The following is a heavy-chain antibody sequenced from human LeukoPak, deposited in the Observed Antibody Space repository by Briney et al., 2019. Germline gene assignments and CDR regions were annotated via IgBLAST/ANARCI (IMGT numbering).Heavy chain of an antibody. Sequence: PGGSLRLSCAASGFTFSNYWMHWVRQGPGKGLVWVSRINTDGSDGSSTNYADSVKGRFTISRDNAKNTLYLQMNSLRAEDTAVYYCARVVAAGKRYFDLWGRGTLVTVSS. CDR3: ARVVAAGKRYFDL. D-gene: IGHD6-19*01. J-gene: IGHJ2*01. CDR2: INTDGSDGSST. CDR1: GFTFSNYW. V-gene: IGHV3-74*01.